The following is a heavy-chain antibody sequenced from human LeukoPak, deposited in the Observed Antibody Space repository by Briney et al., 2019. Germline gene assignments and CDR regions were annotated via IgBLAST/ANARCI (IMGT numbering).Heavy chain of an antibody. CDR3: ARHDARLRLGELSLFTFDP. Sequence: SETLSLTCTVSGGSISSSSYYWGWIRQPPGKGLEWLGSLYYSGSTYYNPSLKSRVTISVDTSKIHFSLKLSSVTAADTAVYYCARHDARLRLGELSLFTFDPWGQGTLVTVSS. J-gene: IGHJ5*02. CDR2: LYYSGST. CDR1: GGSISSSSYY. V-gene: IGHV4-39*01. D-gene: IGHD3-16*02.